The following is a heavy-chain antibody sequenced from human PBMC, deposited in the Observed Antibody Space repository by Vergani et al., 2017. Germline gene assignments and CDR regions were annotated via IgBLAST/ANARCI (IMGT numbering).Heavy chain of an antibody. Sequence: QVQLVQSGAEVKKPGASVKVSCKASGYTFTSYYMHWVRQAPGQGLEWMGRIIPIFGTANYAQKFQGRVTITADKSTSTAYMELSSLRSEDTAVYYCARDPDPFGYWGQGTLVTVSS. J-gene: IGHJ4*02. CDR2: IIPIFGTA. CDR1: GYTFTSYY. V-gene: IGHV1-69*06. CDR3: ARDPDPFGY.